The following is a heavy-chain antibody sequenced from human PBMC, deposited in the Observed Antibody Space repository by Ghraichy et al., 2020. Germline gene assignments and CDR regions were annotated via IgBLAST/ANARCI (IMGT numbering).Heavy chain of an antibody. Sequence: SETLSLTCVISGDSVASDTATWNWIRQSPSRGIEWMGRTYYRSKWYYDYGTSVKSRESISPDTSKNKFYLQLNFVTSEDTAVYYCAKRGALGTRDIWGKGTIFTVSP. D-gene: IGHD3-16*01. CDR1: GDSVASDTAT. V-gene: IGHV6-1*01. CDR2: TYYRSKWYY. CDR3: AKRGALGTRDI. J-gene: IGHJ3*02.